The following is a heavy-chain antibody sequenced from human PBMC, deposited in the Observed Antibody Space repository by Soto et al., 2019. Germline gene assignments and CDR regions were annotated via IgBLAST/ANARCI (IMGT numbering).Heavy chain of an antibody. CDR2: INHSGST. V-gene: IGHV4-34*01. Sequence: PSETLSLTCAVYGGSFSGYYWSWIRQPPGKGLEWIGEINHSGSTNYNPSLKSRVTISVDTSKNQFSLKLSSVTAADTAVYYCARFSPQGHIVVVTAIRDAFDIWGQGTMVTVS. D-gene: IGHD2-21*02. CDR3: ARFSPQGHIVVVTAIRDAFDI. J-gene: IGHJ3*02. CDR1: GGSFSGYY.